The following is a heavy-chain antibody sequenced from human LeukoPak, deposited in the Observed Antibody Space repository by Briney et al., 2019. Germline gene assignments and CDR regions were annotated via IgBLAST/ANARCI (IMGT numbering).Heavy chain of an antibody. J-gene: IGHJ6*02. V-gene: IGHV3-7*01. CDR3: ARYCGGDCYGMDV. D-gene: IGHD2-21*01. Sequence: GGSLRLSCTASGFTFSSYWMSWVRQAPGKGLEWVANIKQDGSEEDYVDSVKGRFTISRDNAKNPLYLQMNSLRAEDTAVYYCARYCGGDCYGMDVWGQGTTVTVSS. CDR2: IKQDGSEE. CDR1: GFTFSSYW.